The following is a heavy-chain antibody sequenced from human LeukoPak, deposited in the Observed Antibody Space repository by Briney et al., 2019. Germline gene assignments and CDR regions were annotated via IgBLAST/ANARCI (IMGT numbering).Heavy chain of an antibody. CDR2: IWYDGSNK. J-gene: IGHJ4*02. Sequence: PGRSLRLSCAASGFTFSSYGMHWVRQAPGKGLEWVAVIWYDGSNKCYADSVKGRFTISRDNSKNTLYLQMNSLRAEDTAVYYCARDRSGSGNSYFDYWGQGTLVTVSS. V-gene: IGHV3-33*01. CDR1: GFTFSSYG. CDR3: ARDRSGSGNSYFDY. D-gene: IGHD3-10*01.